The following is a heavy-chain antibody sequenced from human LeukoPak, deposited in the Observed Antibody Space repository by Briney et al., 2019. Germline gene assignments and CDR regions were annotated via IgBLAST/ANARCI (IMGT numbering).Heavy chain of an antibody. J-gene: IGHJ4*02. Sequence: ASVKVSCKASGGTFGSYAISWVRQAPGQGLEWMGRIIPIPGIANYAQKFQGRVTITADKSTSTAYMELSSLRSEDTAVYYCARDPNYYGSSGPHGWGQGTLVTVSS. CDR3: ARDPNYYGSSGPHG. CDR2: IIPIPGIA. V-gene: IGHV1-69*04. D-gene: IGHD3-22*01. CDR1: GGTFGSYA.